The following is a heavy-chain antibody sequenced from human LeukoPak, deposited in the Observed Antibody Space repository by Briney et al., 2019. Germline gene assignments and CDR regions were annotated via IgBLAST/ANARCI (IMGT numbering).Heavy chain of an antibody. CDR3: ARPFPIGGSSL. J-gene: IGHJ4*02. Sequence: PSETLSLTCTVSGGSISSSSYYWGWIRQPPGKGLEWIGSIYYSGSTYYNPSLKSRVTISVDTSKNQFSLKLSSVTAADTAVYYCARPFPIGGSSLWGQGTLVTVSS. CDR2: IYYSGST. CDR1: GGSISSSSYY. V-gene: IGHV4-39*01. D-gene: IGHD2-15*01.